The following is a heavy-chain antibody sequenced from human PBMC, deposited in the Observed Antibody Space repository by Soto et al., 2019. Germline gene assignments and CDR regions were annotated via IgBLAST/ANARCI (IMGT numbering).Heavy chain of an antibody. CDR1: GGTFSSYA. CDR3: ARVLGIPPLYYYGMDV. Sequence: RASVKVSCKASGGTFSSYAISWVRQAPGQGLEWMGGIIPIFGTANYAQKFQGRVTITADESTSTAYMELSSLRSEDTAVYYCARVLGIPPLYYYGMDVWGQGTTVTVSS. V-gene: IGHV1-69*13. D-gene: IGHD7-27*01. J-gene: IGHJ6*02. CDR2: IIPIFGTA.